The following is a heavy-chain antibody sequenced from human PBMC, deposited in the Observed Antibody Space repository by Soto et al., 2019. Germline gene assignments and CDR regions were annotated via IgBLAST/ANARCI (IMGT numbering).Heavy chain of an antibody. V-gene: IGHV1-18*01. D-gene: IGHD4-4*01. Sequence: EASLKVSCKASGYTFTTYGISWVRQAPGQGLEWMGWISAYNGNTNYAQKLQGRVTMTTDTSTSTAYMELRSLRSDDTAVYYCARGTTVTSWFDPWGQGTLVTVSS. CDR1: GYTFTTYG. CDR2: ISAYNGNT. CDR3: ARGTTVTSWFDP. J-gene: IGHJ5*02.